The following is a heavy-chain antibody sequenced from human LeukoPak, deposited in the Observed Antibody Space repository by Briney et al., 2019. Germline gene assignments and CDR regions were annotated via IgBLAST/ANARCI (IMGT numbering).Heavy chain of an antibody. V-gene: IGHV5-51*01. CDR2: IYPTDSDT. CDR1: GYRFSNYW. D-gene: IGHD1/OR15-1a*01. CDR3: ARQTATTTFDY. J-gene: IGHJ4*02. Sequence: PGESLKISCKGSGYRFSNYWITGVRQMPGKGLEWMGIIYPTDSDTKYSPSFQGQVTISADKSITTAYLQWSSLQASDTAMYYCARQTATTTFDYWGQGTLVTVSS.